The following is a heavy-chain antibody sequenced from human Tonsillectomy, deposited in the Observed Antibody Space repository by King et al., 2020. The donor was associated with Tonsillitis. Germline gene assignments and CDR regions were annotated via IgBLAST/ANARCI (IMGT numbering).Heavy chain of an antibody. CDR2: INPSGGST. D-gene: IGHD3-22*01. CDR3: AGEVINYYDSSGYGMDV. V-gene: IGHV1-46*01. CDR1: GYTFTSYY. J-gene: IGHJ6*02. Sequence: HVQLVESGAEVKKPGASVKVSCKASGYTFTSYYMHWVRQAPGQGLEWMGIINPSGGSTSYAQKFQGRVTMTRDTSTSTVYMELSSLRSEDTAVYYCAGEVINYYDSSGYGMDVWGQGTTVTVSS.